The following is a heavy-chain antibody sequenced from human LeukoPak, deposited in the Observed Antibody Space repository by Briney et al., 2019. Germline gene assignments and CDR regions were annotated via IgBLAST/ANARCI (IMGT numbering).Heavy chain of an antibody. J-gene: IGHJ4*02. CDR2: IYPGDSDT. CDR1: GYSFTTYW. D-gene: IGHD2-15*01. CDR3: ARARYCSGGSCYAEY. Sequence: AGESLKISCKGSGYSFTTYWIGWVRQLPGKGLEWMGIIYPGDSDTRYSPSFQGQVTISADKSIGTAYLQWSSLKASDTAMYYCARARYCSGGSCYAEYWGQGTLVTVSS. V-gene: IGHV5-51*01.